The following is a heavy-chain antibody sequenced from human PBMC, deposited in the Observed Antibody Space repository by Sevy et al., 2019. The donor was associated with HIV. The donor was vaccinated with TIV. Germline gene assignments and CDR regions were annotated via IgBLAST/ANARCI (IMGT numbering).Heavy chain of an antibody. J-gene: IGHJ4*02. V-gene: IGHV3-23*01. D-gene: IGHD3-22*01. CDR3: AKEGGGYNYDSSGLFDY. Sequence: GSLRLSCAASGFTFSSYAMTWVRQAPGKGLEWVSGISGSGYSTYYADSVKGRFTIPRDNSKNTLYLQMNSLRAEDTAVYYCAKEGGGYNYDSSGLFDYWGQGTLVTVSS. CDR2: ISGSGYST. CDR1: GFTFSSYA.